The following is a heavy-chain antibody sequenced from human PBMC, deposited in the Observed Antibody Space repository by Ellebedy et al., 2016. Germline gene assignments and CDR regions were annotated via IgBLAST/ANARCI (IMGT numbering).Heavy chain of an antibody. D-gene: IGHD6-13*01. V-gene: IGHV1-69*13. Sequence: SVKVSXXASGYTFTSYDINWVRQATGQGLEWMGGIIPIFGTANYAQKFQGRVTITADESTSTAYMELSSLRSEDTAVYYCARDLPRIAAAGTGYWGQGTLVTVSS. CDR2: IIPIFGTA. J-gene: IGHJ4*02. CDR3: ARDLPRIAAAGTGY. CDR1: GYTFTSYD.